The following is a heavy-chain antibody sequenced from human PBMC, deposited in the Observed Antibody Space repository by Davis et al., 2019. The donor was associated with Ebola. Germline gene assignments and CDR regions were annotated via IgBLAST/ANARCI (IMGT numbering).Heavy chain of an antibody. Sequence: PGGSLRLSCAASGFTFSRYGMHWVRQAPGKGPEWVAAIWYDGSNKYYPDSVKGRFTISRDNSKNTLYLQMNSLRAEDTAVYYCARGESYQLLFRPYGFDIWGQGTMVIVSS. J-gene: IGHJ3*02. CDR3: ARGESYQLLFRPYGFDI. CDR2: IWYDGSNK. V-gene: IGHV3-33*01. D-gene: IGHD2-2*01. CDR1: GFTFSRYG.